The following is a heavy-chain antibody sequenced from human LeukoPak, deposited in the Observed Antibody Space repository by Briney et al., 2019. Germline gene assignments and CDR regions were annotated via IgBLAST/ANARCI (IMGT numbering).Heavy chain of an antibody. J-gene: IGHJ4*02. CDR1: GYTFTGYY. V-gene: IGHV1-18*04. CDR2: ISAYNGNT. Sequence: ASVKVSCKASGYTFTGYYMHWVRQAPGQGLEWMGWISAYNGNTNYAQKLQGRVTMTTDTSTSTAYMELRSLRSDDTAVYYCARNSVAGTGVFDYWGQGTLVTVSS. CDR3: ARNSVAGTGVFDY. D-gene: IGHD6-19*01.